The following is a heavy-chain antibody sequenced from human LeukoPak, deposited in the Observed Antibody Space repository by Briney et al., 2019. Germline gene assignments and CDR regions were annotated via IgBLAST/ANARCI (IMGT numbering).Heavy chain of an antibody. CDR1: GYTFTSYG. Sequence: ASVKVSCKASGYTFTSYGISWVRQAPGQGLEWMGWISAYNGNTNYAQKLQGRVTMTTDTSTSTAYMELRSLRSDDTAVYYCARDRGQHMYSSGWSVGYWGQGTLVTVSS. CDR2: ISAYNGNT. V-gene: IGHV1-18*01. D-gene: IGHD6-19*01. J-gene: IGHJ4*02. CDR3: ARDRGQHMYSSGWSVGY.